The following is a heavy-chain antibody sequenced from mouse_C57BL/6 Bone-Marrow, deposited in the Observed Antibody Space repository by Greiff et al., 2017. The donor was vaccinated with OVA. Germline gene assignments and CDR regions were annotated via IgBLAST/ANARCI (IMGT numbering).Heavy chain of an antibody. D-gene: IGHD1-1*01. CDR2: IRLKSDNYAT. V-gene: IGHV6-3*01. CDR1: GFTFSNYW. CDR3: TPLLLRAWFAY. J-gene: IGHJ3*01. Sequence: EVKVEESGGGLVQPGGSMKLSCVASGFTFSNYWMNWVRQSPEKGLEWVAQIRLKSDNYATHYAESVKGRFTISRDDSKSSVYLQMNNLRAEDTGIYYCTPLLLRAWFAYWGQGTLVTVSA.